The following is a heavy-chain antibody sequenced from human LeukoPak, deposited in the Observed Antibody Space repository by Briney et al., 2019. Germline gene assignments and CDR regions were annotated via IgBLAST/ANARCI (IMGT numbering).Heavy chain of an antibody. J-gene: IGHJ3*02. CDR2: INHSGST. Sequence: SETLSLTCAVYGGSFSGYYWSWIRQPPGKGLEWIGEINHSGSTNYNPSLKSRVTISVDTSKNQFSLKLSSVTAADTAVYYCARSDLLDPVAYRAFDIWGQGTMVTVSS. V-gene: IGHV4-34*01. D-gene: IGHD5-18*01. CDR1: GGSFSGYY. CDR3: ARSDLLDPVAYRAFDI.